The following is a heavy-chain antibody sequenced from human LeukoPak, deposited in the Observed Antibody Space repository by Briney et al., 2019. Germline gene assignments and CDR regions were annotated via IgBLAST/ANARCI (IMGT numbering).Heavy chain of an antibody. CDR1: GGSISSSSYY. D-gene: IGHD3-10*01. CDR2: IYYSGAT. J-gene: IGHJ4*02. Sequence: SETLSLTCTVSGGSISSSSYYWGWIRQPPGKGLEWIGSIYYSGATYYNASLKSRVTISVDTSKNQFSLKLSSVTAADTAVYYCATCGSGSCYYFDYWGQGTLVSVSS. CDR3: ATCGSGSCYYFDY. V-gene: IGHV4-39*01.